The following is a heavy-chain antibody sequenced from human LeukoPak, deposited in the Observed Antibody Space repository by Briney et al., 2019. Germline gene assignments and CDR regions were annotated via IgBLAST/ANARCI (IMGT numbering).Heavy chain of an antibody. V-gene: IGHV4-59*01. J-gene: IGHJ6*03. Sequence: SETLSLTCTVSGGSISSYYWSWIRQPPGKGLEWIGYIYYSGSTNYNPSLKSRVTISVDTSKNQFSLKLNSVTAADTAVYYCARAHYDFWSGPGSYYYYYMDVWGKGTTVTVSS. CDR3: ARAHYDFWSGPGSYYYYYMDV. D-gene: IGHD3-3*01. CDR2: IYYSGST. CDR1: GGSISSYY.